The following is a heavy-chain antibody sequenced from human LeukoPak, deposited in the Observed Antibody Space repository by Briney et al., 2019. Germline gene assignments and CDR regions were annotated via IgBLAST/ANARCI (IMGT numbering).Heavy chain of an antibody. CDR1: GGSISSYY. CDR2: IYYSGST. Sequence: SETLSLTCTVSGGSISSYYWSWIRQPPGKGLEWIGYIYYSGSTNYNPSLKSRVTISVDTSKNQFSLMLSSVTAADTAVYYCARGHVDFWSGSNYFDYWGQGTLVTVSS. J-gene: IGHJ4*02. D-gene: IGHD3-3*01. CDR3: ARGHVDFWSGSNYFDY. V-gene: IGHV4-59*01.